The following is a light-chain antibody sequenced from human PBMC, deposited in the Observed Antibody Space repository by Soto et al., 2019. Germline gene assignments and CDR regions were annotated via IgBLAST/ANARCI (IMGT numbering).Light chain of an antibody. CDR2: EVS. CDR3: SSYAGSNNYVV. J-gene: IGLJ2*01. CDR1: SSDVGGYNY. Sequence: QSALTQPASVSGSPGQSITISCTGTSSDVGGYNYVSWYQQHPGKAPKLMIYEVSKRPSGVPDRFSGSKSGNTASLTVSGLQAEDEGDYYCSSYAGSNNYVVFGGGTKLTVL. V-gene: IGLV2-8*01.